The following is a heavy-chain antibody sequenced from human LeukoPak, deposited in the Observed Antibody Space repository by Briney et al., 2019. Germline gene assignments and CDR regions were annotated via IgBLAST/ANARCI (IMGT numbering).Heavy chain of an antibody. CDR1: GFTFSNHG. CDR3: AKDRGRSYCSSTRCYTYGMDV. D-gene: IGHD2-2*01. CDR2: ISYDGSNK. Sequence: GGSLRLSCAASGFTFSNHGMHWVRQAPGKGLEWVALISYDGSNKYYADSVKGRFTISRDNSKNTLYLQMNSLRTEDTAVYYCAKDRGRSYCSSTRCYTYGMDVWGQGTTVTVAS. J-gene: IGHJ6*02. V-gene: IGHV3-30*18.